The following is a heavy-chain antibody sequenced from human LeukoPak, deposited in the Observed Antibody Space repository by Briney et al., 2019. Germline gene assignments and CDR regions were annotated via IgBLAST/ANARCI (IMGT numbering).Heavy chain of an antibody. V-gene: IGHV4-4*09. CDR1: GGSISDHY. D-gene: IGHD1-14*01. CDR3: AKWEPAYEALAV. CDR2: ISSSGAN. J-gene: IGHJ3*01. Sequence: PSEPQSLPCIVSGGSISDHYCNWIRQPPGKGLEWIGYISSSGANKYNPSLKSRVTTSVDTSKNQFSLRLSSVTATDTAVYYCAKWEPAYEALAVWGQGTMVTVSS.